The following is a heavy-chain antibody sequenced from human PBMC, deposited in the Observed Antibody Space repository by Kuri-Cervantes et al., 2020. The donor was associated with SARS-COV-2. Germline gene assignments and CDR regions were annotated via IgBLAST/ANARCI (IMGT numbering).Heavy chain of an antibody. J-gene: IGHJ4*02. D-gene: IGHD6-13*01. Sequence: SETLSLTCTVSGGSISSSVYYWGWIRQPPGKGLEWIGSIYYSGTTYYNPSLKSRVTISVDTSKNQFSLNLSSVTAADTAIYYCVRAAAGIYYFDYWGQGTLVTVSS. V-gene: IGHV4-39*01. CDR3: VRAAAGIYYFDY. CDR1: GGSISSSVYY. CDR2: IYYSGTT.